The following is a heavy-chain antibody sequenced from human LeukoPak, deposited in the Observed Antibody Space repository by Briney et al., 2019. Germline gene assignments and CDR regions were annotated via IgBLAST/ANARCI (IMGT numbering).Heavy chain of an antibody. CDR3: ARQGYSSALWFDP. CDR2: IYPGDSDT. V-gene: IGHV5-51*01. D-gene: IGHD5-18*01. J-gene: IGHJ5*02. CDR1: GYSFTSYW. Sequence: ESLKISCKGSGYSFTSYWIGWVRQMPGKGLEWMGIIYPGDSDTRYSPSFQGQVTISADKSISTAYLQWSSLKASDTAMYHCARQGYSSALWFDPWGQGTLVTVSS.